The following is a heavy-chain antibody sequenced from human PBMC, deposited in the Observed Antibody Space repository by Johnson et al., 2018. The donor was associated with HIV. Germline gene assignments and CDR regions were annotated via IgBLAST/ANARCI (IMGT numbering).Heavy chain of an antibody. V-gene: IGHV3-30*02. CDR3: ARGVVGVLSNALDI. CDR1: GFTVSNYY. D-gene: IGHD3-16*01. Sequence: VQLVESGGGLVQPGGSLRLSCAASGFTVSNYYMTWVRQSPGKGLEWVAFIRFDGSIEYQRDSVKGRFSISRDNSKKTMYLQMNSLRPEDTAVYYCARGVVGVLSNALDIWGQGTMVSVSS. CDR2: IRFDGSIE. J-gene: IGHJ3*02.